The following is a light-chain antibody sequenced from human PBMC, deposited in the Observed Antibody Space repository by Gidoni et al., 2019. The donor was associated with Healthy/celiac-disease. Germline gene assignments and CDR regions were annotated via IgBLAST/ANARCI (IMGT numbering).Light chain of an antibody. Sequence: DIQMTQSPSTLSASVGDRVTITCRASQSISSWLAWYQQKPGKAPKLLIYDASSLESGVPSRFSVSGSGTEFTLTISSLQPEDFATYYCQQYGTFGQGTKVEIK. CDR3: QQYGT. J-gene: IGKJ1*01. CDR1: QSISSW. CDR2: DAS. V-gene: IGKV1-5*01.